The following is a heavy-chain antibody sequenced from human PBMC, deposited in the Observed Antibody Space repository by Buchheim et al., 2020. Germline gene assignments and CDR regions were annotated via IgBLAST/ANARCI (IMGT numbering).Heavy chain of an antibody. CDR1: GGSISSYY. V-gene: IGHV4-59*01. CDR3: ARRMADVLLWFRESLNWFDP. D-gene: IGHD3-10*01. CDR2: IYYSGSP. J-gene: IGHJ5*02. Sequence: QVQLQESGPGLVKPSETLSLTCTVSGGSISSYYWSWIRQPPGKGLEWIGYIYYSGSPNYIPSLKSRVTISVDTSKNQFSLKLSSVTAADTAVYYCARRMADVLLWFRESLNWFDPWGQGTL.